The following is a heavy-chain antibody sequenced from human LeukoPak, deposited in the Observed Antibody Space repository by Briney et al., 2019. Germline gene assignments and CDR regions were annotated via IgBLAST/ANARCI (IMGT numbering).Heavy chain of an antibody. Sequence: PGGSLRLSCAASGFTFSSYGMHWVRQAPGKGLEWVAVISYDGSNKYYADSVKGRFTISRDNSKNTLYLQMNSLRAEDTAVYYCAKQYSSSSGAFDIWGQGTMVTVSS. D-gene: IGHD6-13*01. CDR3: AKQYSSSSGAFDI. CDR1: GFTFSSYG. J-gene: IGHJ3*02. V-gene: IGHV3-30*18. CDR2: ISYDGSNK.